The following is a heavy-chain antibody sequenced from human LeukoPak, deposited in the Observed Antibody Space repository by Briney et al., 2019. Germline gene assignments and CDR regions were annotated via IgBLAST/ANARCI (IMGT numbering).Heavy chain of an antibody. V-gene: IGHV4-34*01. CDR2: INHSGST. CDR3: ARDHCSGGSCYGY. J-gene: IGHJ4*02. Sequence: SETLSLTCAVYGGSFSGYYWSWIRQPPGKWLEWIGEINHSGSTNYNPSLKSRVTISVDTSKNQFSLKLSSVTAADTAVYYCARDHCSGGSCYGYWGQGTLVTVSS. CDR1: GGSFSGYY. D-gene: IGHD2-15*01.